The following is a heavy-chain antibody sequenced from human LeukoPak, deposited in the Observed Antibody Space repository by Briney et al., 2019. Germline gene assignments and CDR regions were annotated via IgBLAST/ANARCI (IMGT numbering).Heavy chain of an antibody. CDR1: GFTISSYA. J-gene: IGHJ3*01. CDR2: ISGSGGRP. CDR3: ARPWIHLWLEDAFDV. V-gene: IGHV3-23*01. Sequence: PGGSLRLSCVAPGFTISSYAMSRVRRAPGKGLEWVSGISGSGGRPYYADSVKGRFTISRDNSKSTLYLQMNSLRPEDTAVYYCARPWIHLWLEDAFDVWGQGTMVTVSS. D-gene: IGHD5-18*01.